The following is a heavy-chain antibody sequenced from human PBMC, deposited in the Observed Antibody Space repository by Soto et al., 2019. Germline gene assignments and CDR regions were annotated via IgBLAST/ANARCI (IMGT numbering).Heavy chain of an antibody. CDR2: INPSGGST. Sequence: QVQLVQSGAEVKKPGASVKVSCKASGYTFTSYYMHWVRQAPGQGLEWMGIINPSGGSTSYAQKFRGRVTMTRDTSTSTVYMELSSLRSEDTAVYYCARVRPYYDSSGYLDYWGQGTLVTVSS. J-gene: IGHJ4*02. CDR1: GYTFTSYY. CDR3: ARVRPYYDSSGYLDY. V-gene: IGHV1-46*01. D-gene: IGHD3-22*01.